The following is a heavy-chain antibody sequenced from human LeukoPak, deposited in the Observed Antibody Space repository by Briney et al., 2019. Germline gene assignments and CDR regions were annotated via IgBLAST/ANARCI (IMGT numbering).Heavy chain of an antibody. J-gene: IGHJ4*02. V-gene: IGHV4-30-4*01. Sequence: SQTLSLTCAVSGGSISSGGYYWSWIRQPPGKGLEWIGYIYYSGSTYYNPSLKSRVTISVDTSKNQFSLKLSSVTAADTAVYYCARAHTTLDYFDYWGQGTLVTVSS. CDR2: IYYSGST. CDR1: GGSISSGGYY. D-gene: IGHD1-14*01. CDR3: ARAHTTLDYFDY.